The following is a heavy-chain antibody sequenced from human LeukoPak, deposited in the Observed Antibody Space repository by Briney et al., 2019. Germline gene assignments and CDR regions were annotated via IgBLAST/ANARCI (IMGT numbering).Heavy chain of an antibody. CDR2: IIPIFGTA. D-gene: IGHD1-26*01. J-gene: IGHJ3*02. CDR1: GGTFISYA. Sequence: SVKVSCKASGGTFISYAISWVRQAPGQGREWMGGIIPIFGTANYAQKFQGRVTITADESTSTAYMELSSLRSEDTAVYYCARGRWELLPFDAFDIWGQGTMVTVSS. CDR3: ARGRWELLPFDAFDI. V-gene: IGHV1-69*13.